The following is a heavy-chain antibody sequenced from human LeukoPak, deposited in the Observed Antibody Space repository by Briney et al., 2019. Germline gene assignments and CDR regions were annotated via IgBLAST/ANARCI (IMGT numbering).Heavy chain of an antibody. CDR2: IWSDGTNK. Sequence: PGRSLTLSCAASGFTFSHYGMHWVRQAPGKGLEWVAVIWSDGTNKYYADSVKGRFTIYRDDSQNRVFLQMNSLRAEDTALHYCAKDAQRGFDYSNSLEYWGQGALVSVSS. V-gene: IGHV3-33*06. J-gene: IGHJ4*02. CDR1: GFTFSHYG. D-gene: IGHD4-11*01. CDR3: AKDAQRGFDYSNSLEY.